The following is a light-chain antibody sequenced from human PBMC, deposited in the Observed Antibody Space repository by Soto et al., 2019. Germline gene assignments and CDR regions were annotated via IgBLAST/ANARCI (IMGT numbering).Light chain of an antibody. V-gene: IGKV1-8*01. J-gene: IGKJ4*01. CDR3: QQLNSYPLT. Sequence: AIRITQSPPAFSVYTGDRVAINPRASQGISSYLAWYQQKPGKAPKLLIYAASTLQSGVPSRFSGSGSGTDFTLTISSLQPEDFATYYCQQLNSYPLTFGGGTKVDIK. CDR2: AAS. CDR1: QGISSY.